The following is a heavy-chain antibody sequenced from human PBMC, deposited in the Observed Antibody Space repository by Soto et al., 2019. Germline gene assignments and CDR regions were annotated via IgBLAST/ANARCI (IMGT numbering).Heavy chain of an antibody. CDR3: ARRPTGGAFDI. CDR2: ISAYNGNT. CDR1: GYTFTSYA. V-gene: IGHV1-18*01. J-gene: IGHJ3*02. Sequence: QVQLVQSGAEVKKPGASVKVSCKASGYTFTSYAITWVRQAPGQGLEWMGWISAYNGNTNYAQKVQGRVTMTTDTPTSTASMELRSLRSDDTAVYYCARRPTGGAFDIWGQGTMVTVSS. D-gene: IGHD3-16*01.